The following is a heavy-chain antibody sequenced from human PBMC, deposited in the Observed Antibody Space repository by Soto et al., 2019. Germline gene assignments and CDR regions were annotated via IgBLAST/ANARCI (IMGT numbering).Heavy chain of an antibody. Sequence: QVQLVESGGGVVQPGRSLRLSCAASGFTFSSYGMHWVRQAPGKGLEWVAAIWYDGSNKYYADSVKGRFTISRHNSKNTVYLEMTNQSAEDTAVYYGVRDYYDGSGYLLYWGQGTLVMVSS. J-gene: IGHJ4*02. V-gene: IGHV3-33*01. D-gene: IGHD3-22*01. CDR3: VRDYYDGSGYLLY. CDR1: GFTFSSYG. CDR2: IWYDGSNK.